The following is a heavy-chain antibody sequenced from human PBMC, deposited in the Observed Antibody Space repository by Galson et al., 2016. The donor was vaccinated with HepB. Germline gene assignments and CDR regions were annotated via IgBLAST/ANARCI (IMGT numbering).Heavy chain of an antibody. D-gene: IGHD3-16*01. CDR2: MSPNSGDT. CDR3: VRGVLWGSNY. Sequence: VRQATGQGPEWMGWMSPNSGDTKYAQKFQGRVTMTRNTSVNTAFMELSSLRSEDTAIYYRVRGVLWGSNYWGPGTLVTVSS. J-gene: IGHJ4*02. V-gene: IGHV1-8*01.